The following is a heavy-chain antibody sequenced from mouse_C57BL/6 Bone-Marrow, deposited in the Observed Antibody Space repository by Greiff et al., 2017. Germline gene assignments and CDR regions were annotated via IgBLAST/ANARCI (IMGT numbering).Heavy chain of an antibody. V-gene: IGHV14-3*01. CDR1: GFHIKNTY. D-gene: IGHD4-1*01. CDR3: APLPNFSFDY. Sequence: EVKLVESVAELVRPGASVKLSCTASGFHIKNTYMHWVKQRPEQGLEWIGRIDPANGNTKYAPKFQGKATITADTSTNTAYLQLSSLTSEDTAIYYCAPLPNFSFDYWGQGTTLTVAS. CDR2: IDPANGNT. J-gene: IGHJ2*01.